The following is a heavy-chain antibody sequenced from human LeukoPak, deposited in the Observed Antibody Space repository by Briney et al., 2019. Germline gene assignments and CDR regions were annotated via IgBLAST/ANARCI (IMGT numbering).Heavy chain of an antibody. D-gene: IGHD1-26*01. V-gene: IGHV3-7*01. J-gene: IGHJ4*02. Sequence: PGGSLRLSCAASGFTFSSYWMNWVRQAPGKGLEWVANIKQDGSEKYYVDSVKGRFTISRDNAKNSLYLQMNSLRAEDTAVYYCAKGGIVGATIFDYWGQGTLVTVSS. CDR2: IKQDGSEK. CDR1: GFTFSSYW. CDR3: AKGGIVGATIFDY.